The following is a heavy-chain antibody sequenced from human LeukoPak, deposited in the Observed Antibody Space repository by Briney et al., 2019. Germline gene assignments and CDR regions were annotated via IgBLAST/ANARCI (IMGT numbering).Heavy chain of an antibody. CDR3: ARGISCYYGMDV. J-gene: IGHJ6*02. V-gene: IGHV4-59*01. CDR2: IYYSGST. CDR1: GGSISSYY. D-gene: IGHD2/OR15-2a*01. Sequence: SETLSLTCTVSGGSISSYYWSWIRQPPGKRLEWIGYIYYSGSTNYHPSLKSRVTISVDTSKNQFSLKLSSVTAADTAVYYCARGISCYYGMDVWGQGTTVTVS.